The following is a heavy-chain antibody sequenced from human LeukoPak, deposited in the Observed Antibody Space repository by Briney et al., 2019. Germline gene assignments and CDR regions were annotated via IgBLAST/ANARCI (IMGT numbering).Heavy chain of an antibody. J-gene: IGHJ4*02. CDR3: ARVGYCTKGVCMNYDY. D-gene: IGHD2-8*01. CDR1: GYMFTAPY. Sequence: ASVKVSCKASGYMFTAPYIHWMRQAPGQGLEWMGWINPNSGGTRYAQTFQGGITVTRDTSTSTAYMELSGLRDDDTAVYYCARVGYCTKGVCMNYDYWGQGTLVTVSS. CDR2: INPNSGGT. V-gene: IGHV1-2*02.